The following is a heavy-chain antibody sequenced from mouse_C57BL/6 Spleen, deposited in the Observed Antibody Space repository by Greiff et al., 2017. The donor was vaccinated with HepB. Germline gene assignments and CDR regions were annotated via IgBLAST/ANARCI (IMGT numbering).Heavy chain of an antibody. V-gene: IGHV1-82*01. D-gene: IGHD1-1*01. CDR1: GYAFSSSW. J-gene: IGHJ4*01. CDR3: ARSDGSSYSYYAMDY. Sequence: QVQLQQSGPELVKPGASVKISCKASGYAFSSSWMNWVKQRPGKGLEWIGRIYPGDGDTNYNGKFKGKATLTADKSSSTAYMQLSSLTSEDSAVYFCARSDGSSYSYYAMDYWGQGTSVTVSS. CDR2: IYPGDGDT.